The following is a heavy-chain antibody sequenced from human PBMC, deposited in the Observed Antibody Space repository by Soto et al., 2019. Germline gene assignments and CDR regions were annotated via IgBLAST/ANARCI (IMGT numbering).Heavy chain of an antibody. CDR3: ARDVLPIAASLGWFDP. J-gene: IGHJ5*02. V-gene: IGHV3-30-3*01. D-gene: IGHD6-6*01. CDR2: ISYDGSNK. CDR1: GFTFSSYA. Sequence: QVQLVESGGGVVQPGRSLRLSCAASGFTFSSYAMHWVRQAPGKGLEWVAVISYDGSNKYYADSVKGRFTISRDNSKNKLYLQMNRLRAEDTAVYYCARDVLPIAASLGWFDPWGQGTLVTVSS.